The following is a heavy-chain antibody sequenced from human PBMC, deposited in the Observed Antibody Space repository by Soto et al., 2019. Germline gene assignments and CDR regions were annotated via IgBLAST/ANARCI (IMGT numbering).Heavy chain of an antibody. Sequence: PGGCLRLSWVSSGFTFSSYVIHLVRLAPPKALAWVALISTAGPEKHYPGSVRGRFTISRDNSKSTLYLQMNSLRLEDTAVYYCVRTTAVAGTPEFDYWGQGTLVTVSS. V-gene: IGHV3-30-3*01. J-gene: IGHJ4*02. CDR3: VRTTAVAGTPEFDY. CDR2: ISTAGPEK. D-gene: IGHD6-19*01. CDR1: GFTFSSYV.